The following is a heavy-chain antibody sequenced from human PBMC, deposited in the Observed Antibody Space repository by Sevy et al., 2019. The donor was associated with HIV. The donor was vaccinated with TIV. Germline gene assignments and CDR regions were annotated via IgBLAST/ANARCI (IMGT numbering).Heavy chain of an antibody. CDR2: IYYTGST. CDR1: GDSISSTTYF. D-gene: IGHD5-18*01. CDR3: ASGYSSGYNFDF. V-gene: IGHV4-39*01. J-gene: IGHJ4*02. Sequence: SETLSLTCTVSGDSISSTTYFWAWIRQPPGKGLEGIGSIYYTGSTYYSPSLQSRVTISVDTSKSQFSLRLSSVTAPDTAVYYCASGYSSGYNFDFWGQGSLVTVSS.